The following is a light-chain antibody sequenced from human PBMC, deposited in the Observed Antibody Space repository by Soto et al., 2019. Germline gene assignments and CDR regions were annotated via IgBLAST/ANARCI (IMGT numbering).Light chain of an antibody. CDR1: QSVSSTY. Sequence: EIVLTQSPGTLSLSPGESATLSCRASQSVSSTYLAWYQQKPGQAPRLLIYGASTRAADVPARFSGGGSGTEFTLTISSLQSEDFAEYHCQQYNNWPQTFGQGTKVDIK. V-gene: IGKV3-15*01. CDR3: QQYNNWPQT. CDR2: GAS. J-gene: IGKJ1*01.